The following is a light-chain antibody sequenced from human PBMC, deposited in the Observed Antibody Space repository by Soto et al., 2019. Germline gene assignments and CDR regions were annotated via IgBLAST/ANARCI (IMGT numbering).Light chain of an antibody. CDR1: SSNIGAGYD. J-gene: IGLJ3*02. CDR3: QSYDSSLSGAWV. V-gene: IGLV1-40*01. Sequence: QSVLTQQPSVSGAPGQRVTISCTGSSSNIGAGYDVHWYQQLPGTAPKLLIYGNSNRPSGVPDRFSGSKSGTSASLAITGLQAEDEADYYCQSYDSSLSGAWVFGGGTKVTVL. CDR2: GNS.